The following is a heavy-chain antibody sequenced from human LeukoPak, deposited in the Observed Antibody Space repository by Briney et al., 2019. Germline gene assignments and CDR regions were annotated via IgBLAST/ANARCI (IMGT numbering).Heavy chain of an antibody. V-gene: IGHV4-59*01. Sequence: PSETLSLTCTVSGGSISSYYWSWIRQPPGKGLEWIGYIYYSGSTNYNPSLESRVTISVDTSKNQFSLKLSSVTAADTAVYYCARDYYYDGSAALDPWGQGTLVTVSS. CDR1: GGSISSYY. CDR3: ARDYYYDGSAALDP. D-gene: IGHD3-22*01. J-gene: IGHJ5*02. CDR2: IYYSGST.